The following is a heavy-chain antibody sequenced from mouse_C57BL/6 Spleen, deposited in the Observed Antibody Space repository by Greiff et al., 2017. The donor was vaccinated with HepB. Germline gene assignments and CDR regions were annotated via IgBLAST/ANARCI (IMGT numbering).Heavy chain of an antibody. CDR3: ARSETWGYAMDY. V-gene: IGHV1-22*01. J-gene: IGHJ4*01. Sequence: DVKLVESGPELVKPGASVKMSCKASGYTFTDYNMHWVKQSHGKSLEWIGYINPNNGGTSYNQKFKGKATLTVNKSSSTAYMELRSLTSEDSAVYYCARSETWGYAMDYWGQGTSVTVSS. CDR1: GYTFTDYN. CDR2: INPNNGGT.